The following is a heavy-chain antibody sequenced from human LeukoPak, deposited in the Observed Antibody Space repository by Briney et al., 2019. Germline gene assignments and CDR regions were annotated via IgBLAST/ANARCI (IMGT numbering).Heavy chain of an antibody. CDR2: INHSGST. D-gene: IGHD5-18*01. J-gene: IGHJ4*02. CDR3: ARGGYSYGF. CDR1: GGSFSGYY. V-gene: IGHV4-34*01. Sequence: PSETLSLTCAVYGGSFSGYYWSWIRQPPGKGLEWIGEINHSGSTNYNPSLKSRVTISVDTSKNQFSLKLGSVTAADTAVYYCARGGYSYGFWGQGTLVTVSS.